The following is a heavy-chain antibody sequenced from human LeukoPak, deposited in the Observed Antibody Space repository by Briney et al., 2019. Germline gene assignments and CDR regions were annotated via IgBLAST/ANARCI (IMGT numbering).Heavy chain of an antibody. V-gene: IGHV1-2*06. CDR2: TNPNSGGT. Sequence: ASVKVSCKASGYTFTGYYMHWVRQAAGQGLEWMGRTNPNSGGTDYAQKFQGRVTMTRDTSISTAYMELSRLNSDDTAVYYCARDLPSTSNWELDYWGQGTLVTVSS. CDR1: GYTFTGYY. CDR3: ARDLPSTSNWELDY. J-gene: IGHJ4*02. D-gene: IGHD7-27*01.